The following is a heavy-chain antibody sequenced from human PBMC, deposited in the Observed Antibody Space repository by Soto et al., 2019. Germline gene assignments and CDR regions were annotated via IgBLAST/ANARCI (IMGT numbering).Heavy chain of an antibody. J-gene: IGHJ3*02. V-gene: IGHV3-33*01. CDR1: GFTFSSYG. Sequence: GGSLRLSCAASGFTFSSYGMHWVRQAPGKGLEWVAVIWYDGSNKYYADSVKGRFTISRDNSKNTLYLQMNSLRAEDTAVYYCARVGYSGYDLYAFDIWGQGTMVTVSS. CDR3: ARVGYSGYDLYAFDI. CDR2: IWYDGSNK. D-gene: IGHD5-12*01.